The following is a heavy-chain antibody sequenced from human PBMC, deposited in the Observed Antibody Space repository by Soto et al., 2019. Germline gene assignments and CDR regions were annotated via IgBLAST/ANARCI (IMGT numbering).Heavy chain of an antibody. J-gene: IGHJ4*02. D-gene: IGHD2-15*01. Sequence: EVQLVESGGGLVQPGRSLRLSCAASGFTFDDYAMHWVRRVPGTGLEWVSSISWNSNIIGYAYSVKGRFTISRDNAKNSLYLQMNSLRPEDTALYYCAKGGPDGFCSGGRCYFDYWGQGTLVTVSS. CDR1: GFTFDDYA. CDR3: AKGGPDGFCSGGRCYFDY. V-gene: IGHV3-9*01. CDR2: ISWNSNII.